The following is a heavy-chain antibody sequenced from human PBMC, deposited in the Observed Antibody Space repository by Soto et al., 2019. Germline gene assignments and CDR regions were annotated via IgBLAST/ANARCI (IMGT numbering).Heavy chain of an antibody. CDR2: INHSGRV. V-gene: IGHV4-34*01. CDR3: STRAYDTNGYYRFDP. D-gene: IGHD3-22*01. J-gene: IGHJ5*01. Sequence: KPSETLSLTCAVYGGSFSGHSWTWIRQSPGKGLEWIGDINHSGRVNYSPSLKSRVTISLDTFKNQFSLTLSAVTAADTAMYYCSTRAYDTNGYYRFDPWGQGTLVTVSS. CDR1: GGSFSGHS.